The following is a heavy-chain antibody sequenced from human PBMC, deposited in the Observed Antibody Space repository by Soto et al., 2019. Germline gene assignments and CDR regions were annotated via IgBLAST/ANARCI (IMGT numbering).Heavy chain of an antibody. J-gene: IGHJ4*02. D-gene: IGHD3-22*01. V-gene: IGHV4-4*02. Sequence: SETLSLTCTIAGVSISSGKWWSWVRQPPGEALEWIGEIFHTGNTDYKPSLKSRVSILVGKSKNQFSLNLDSVTAADTAVYYCARNLFDSRGYPPEVWGQGILVTVSS. CDR2: IFHTGNT. CDR1: GVSISSGKW. CDR3: ARNLFDSRGYPPEV.